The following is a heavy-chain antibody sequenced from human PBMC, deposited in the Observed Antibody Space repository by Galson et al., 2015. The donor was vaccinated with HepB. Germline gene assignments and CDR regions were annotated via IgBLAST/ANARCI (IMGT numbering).Heavy chain of an antibody. V-gene: IGHV1-3*01. CDR3: ARDRRLFVEYFYYYLDV. D-gene: IGHD2-21*02. J-gene: IGHJ6*03. CDR1: GYTFTTYA. Sequence: SVKVSCKASGYTFTTYAIQWLRQAPGQRLEWVGWINAGNGNTKYSQKFQGRVTITRDTSASTVYMELRSLRSEDTAVYYCARDRRLFVEYFYYYLDVWGKGTTVTVSS. CDR2: INAGNGNT.